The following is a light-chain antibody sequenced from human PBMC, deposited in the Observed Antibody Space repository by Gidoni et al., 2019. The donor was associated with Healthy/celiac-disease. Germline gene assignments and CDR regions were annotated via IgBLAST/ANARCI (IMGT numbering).Light chain of an antibody. J-gene: IGKJ2*01. CDR2: GAS. V-gene: IGKV3-15*01. CDR1: KSVSSN. CDR3: QQDSNWPSYT. Sequence: EVVMTQSPAPLSVSPGERATPSCRASKSVSSNLAWYQQKPGQAPRLLIYGASTRATGIPTRFSSSGSTTEFTLTISILQSEDFADYCYQQDSNWPSYTFGRGTKLEIK.